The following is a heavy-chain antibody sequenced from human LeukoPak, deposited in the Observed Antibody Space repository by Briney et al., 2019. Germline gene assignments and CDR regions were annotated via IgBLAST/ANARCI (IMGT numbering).Heavy chain of an antibody. CDR3: ARDWTV. D-gene: IGHD3/OR15-3a*01. V-gene: IGHV3-7*01. Sequence: GGSLRLSCAASGFTFSSYSMNWVRQAPGKGLEWVAIIKQDESEKYYVDSVKGRFTISRDNAKKSLFLQMNSLRAEDTAVYFCARDWTVGGQGTLVTVSS. CDR2: IKQDESEK. J-gene: IGHJ4*02. CDR1: GFTFSSYS.